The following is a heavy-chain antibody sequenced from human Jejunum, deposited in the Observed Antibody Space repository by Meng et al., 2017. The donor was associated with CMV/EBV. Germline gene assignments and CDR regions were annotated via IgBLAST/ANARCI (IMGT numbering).Heavy chain of an antibody. CDR1: FVDYG. D-gene: IGHD1-26*01. CDR2: INWSGSNA. CDR3: TRVAHTGSHTFLKRFLDF. Sequence: FVDYGMSWVRKAPGKGLEWVAAINWSGSNAGYADSEKGRFTISRDNAKSTLYLEMNSLRAEDTALYYCTRVAHTGSHTFLKRFLDFWGQGTLVTVSS. J-gene: IGHJ4*02. V-gene: IGHV3-20*03.